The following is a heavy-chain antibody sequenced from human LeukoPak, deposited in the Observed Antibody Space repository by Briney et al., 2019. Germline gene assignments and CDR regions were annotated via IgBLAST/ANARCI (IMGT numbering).Heavy chain of an antibody. V-gene: IGHV4-59*01. CDR2: IYYTGST. CDR1: GFTFDDYG. Sequence: GSLRLSCAASGFTFDDYGMSWVRQAPGKGLEWIGYIYYTGSTNYNPSLKSRVTISIDMSKNQFSLKLSSVTAADTAVYYCARGSYWVPFDYWGQGTLVTVSS. D-gene: IGHD3-10*01. J-gene: IGHJ4*02. CDR3: ARGSYWVPFDY.